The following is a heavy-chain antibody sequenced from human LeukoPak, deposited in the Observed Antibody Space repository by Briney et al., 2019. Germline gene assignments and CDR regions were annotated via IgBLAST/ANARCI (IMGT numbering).Heavy chain of an antibody. CDR1: GFTFRTYA. CDR2: ISGSGGST. Sequence: GGSLRLSCAASGFTFRTYAMSWVRQAPGKGPEWVSAISGSGGSTYYADSVKGRFTISRDNSKNTLYLQMNSLRAEDTAVYYCAKDLGYCSSTSCHDYYYYYYGMDVWGQGTTVTVSS. CDR3: AKDLGYCSSTSCHDYYYYYYGMDV. J-gene: IGHJ6*02. V-gene: IGHV3-23*01. D-gene: IGHD2-2*01.